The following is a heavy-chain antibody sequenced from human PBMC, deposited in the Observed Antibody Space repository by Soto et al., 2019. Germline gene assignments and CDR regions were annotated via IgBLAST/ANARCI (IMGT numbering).Heavy chain of an antibody. CDR3: ARVPGP. Sequence: SETLSLTCTVSGGSISSSSYYWGWIRQPPGKGLEWIGYIYHNGSTYYNPSLKSRVTISVDRSKNQFSLKLSSVTAADTAVYYCARVPGPWGQGTLVTVSS. V-gene: IGHV4-30-2*01. J-gene: IGHJ5*02. CDR1: GGSISSSSYY. CDR2: IYHNGST.